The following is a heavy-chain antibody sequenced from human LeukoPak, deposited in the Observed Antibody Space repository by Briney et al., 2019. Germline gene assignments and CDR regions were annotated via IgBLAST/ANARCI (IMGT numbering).Heavy chain of an antibody. CDR3: ARSSYYDSSGHFDY. CDR1: GFTFDDYA. V-gene: IGHV3-9*01. CDR2: ISWNSGSI. J-gene: IGHJ4*02. Sequence: PGRSLRLSCAASGFTFDDYAMHWVRQAPGKGLEWVSGISWNSGSIGYADSVKGRFTISRDNAKNSLYLQMNSLRAEDTALYYCARSSYYDSSGHFDYWGQGTLVTVSS. D-gene: IGHD3-22*01.